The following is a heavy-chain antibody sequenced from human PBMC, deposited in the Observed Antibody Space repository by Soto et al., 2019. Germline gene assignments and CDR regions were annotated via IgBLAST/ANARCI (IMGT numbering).Heavy chain of an antibody. CDR3: ARLRCTTTNCYGWMIDY. J-gene: IGHJ4*02. V-gene: IGHV4-34*01. D-gene: IGHD2-2*01. CDR2: ISHGGST. CDR1: GGSFSGSY. Sequence: QVQLQQWGAGLLKPSETLSLTCGVYGGSFSGSYWTWIRQPPGKGLEWIGEISHGGSTNYNPSLKSRVTMSLDTSKNQFSLRLSSVTAADSAVYYCARLRCTTTNCYGWMIDYWGQGTLVTVSS.